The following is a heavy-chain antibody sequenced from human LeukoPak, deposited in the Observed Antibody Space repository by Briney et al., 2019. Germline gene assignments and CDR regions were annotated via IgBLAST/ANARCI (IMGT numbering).Heavy chain of an antibody. J-gene: IGHJ4*02. D-gene: IGHD6-13*01. CDR1: GGSISTYY. V-gene: IGHV4-59*01. CDR3: ARSGGYSSSWSL. Sequence: SETLSLTCTVSGGSISTYYWNWIRQPPGKGLEWIGYIYYTGSTNHNPSLKSRVTISVGTSKYQFSLKLSSVTAADTAVYYCARSGGYSSSWSLWGQGTLVTVSS. CDR2: IYYTGST.